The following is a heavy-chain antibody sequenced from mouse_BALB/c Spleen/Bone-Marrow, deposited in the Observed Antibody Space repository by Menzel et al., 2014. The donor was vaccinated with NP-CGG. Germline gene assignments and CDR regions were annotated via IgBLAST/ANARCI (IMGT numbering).Heavy chain of an antibody. CDR3: ARSGNRADLSFDY. J-gene: IGHJ2*01. D-gene: IGHD4-1*01. V-gene: IGHV1-9*01. CDR2: ILPGSGNT. CDR1: GYTFTDYW. Sequence: QVQLQQPGAELMKPGASVRISCKATGYTFTDYWIQWVKQRPGHGLEWIGEILPGSGNTNYNEKFKGKATLTADASSNTAYMQLSSLTSEDSAVYYCARSGNRADLSFDYWGQGTTLTVSS.